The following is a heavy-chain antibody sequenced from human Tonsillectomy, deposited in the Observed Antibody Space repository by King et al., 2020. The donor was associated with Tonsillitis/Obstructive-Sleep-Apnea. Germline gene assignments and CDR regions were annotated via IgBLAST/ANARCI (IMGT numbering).Heavy chain of an antibody. CDR3: ARGPQGSGGSGYVNY. Sequence: VQLVESGGGVVQPGRSLRLSCAASGFTFSSYGMHWVRQAPGKGREGVAVIWYDGSNKYYADSVKGRFIISRDNSKNKLYLQMNSLRAEDTAVYYCARGPQGSGGSGYVNYWGQGTLVTVSS. V-gene: IGHV3-33*01. J-gene: IGHJ4*02. D-gene: IGHD2-15*01. CDR2: IWYDGSNK. CDR1: GFTFSSYG.